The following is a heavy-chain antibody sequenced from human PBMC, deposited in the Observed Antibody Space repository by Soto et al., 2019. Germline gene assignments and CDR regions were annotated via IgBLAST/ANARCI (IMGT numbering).Heavy chain of an antibody. D-gene: IGHD3-10*01. CDR3: AAVWFGEFGEFDY. V-gene: IGHV3-30*03. J-gene: IGHJ4*02. CDR2: ISYDGSNK. CDR1: GFTFSSYG. Sequence: PGGSLRLSCAASGFTFSSYGMHWVRQAPGKGLEWVAVISYDGSNKYYADSVKGRFTISRDNSKNTLYLQMNSLRAEDTAVYYCAAVWFGEFGEFDYWGQGTLVTVSS.